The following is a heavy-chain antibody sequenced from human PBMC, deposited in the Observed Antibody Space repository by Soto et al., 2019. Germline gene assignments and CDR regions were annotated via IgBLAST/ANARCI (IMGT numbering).Heavy chain of an antibody. V-gene: IGHV1-46*01. CDR1: GYTFTSYY. J-gene: IGHJ6*02. D-gene: IGHD2-2*01. CDR3: ARDFVVPAAMSLDRYYYYGMDV. Sequence: GASVKVSCKASGYTFTSYYMHWGRQAPGQRLEWMGIINPSGGSTSYAQKFQGRVTMTRDTSTSTVYMELSSLRSEDTAVYYCARDFVVPAAMSLDRYYYYGMDVWSQGTTVTVSS. CDR2: INPSGGST.